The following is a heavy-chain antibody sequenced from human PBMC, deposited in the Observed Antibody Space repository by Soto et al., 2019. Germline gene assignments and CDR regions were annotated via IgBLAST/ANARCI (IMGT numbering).Heavy chain of an antibody. V-gene: IGHV4-59*12. J-gene: IGHJ4*02. CDR1: GGSISSYY. CDR3: AREIKGLYSFIDH. D-gene: IGHD2-15*01. Sequence: SETLSLTCTVSGGSISSYYWSWIRQPPGKGLEWIGYIYYSGSTNYNPSLKSRVTISVDTSKNQFSLKLSSVTAADTAVYYCAREIKGLYSFIDHWGQGTLVTVSS. CDR2: IYYSGST.